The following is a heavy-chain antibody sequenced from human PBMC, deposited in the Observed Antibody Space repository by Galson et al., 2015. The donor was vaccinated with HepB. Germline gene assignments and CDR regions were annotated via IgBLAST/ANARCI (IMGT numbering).Heavy chain of an antibody. V-gene: IGHV3-30*04. J-gene: IGHJ4*02. Sequence: SLRLSCAASGFTFSSYAMHWVRQAPGKGLEWVAVISYDGSNKYYADSVKGRFTISRDNSKNTLYLQMNSLRAEDTAVYYCARGTGTYFDYWGQGTLVTVSS. CDR3: ARGTGTYFDY. D-gene: IGHD3-10*01. CDR2: ISYDGSNK. CDR1: GFTFSSYA.